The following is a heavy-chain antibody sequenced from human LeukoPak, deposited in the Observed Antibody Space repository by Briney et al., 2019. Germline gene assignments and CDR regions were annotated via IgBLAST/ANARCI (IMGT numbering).Heavy chain of an antibody. Sequence: GGSLRLSCAASGFTFSSYAMSWARQAPGKGLEWVSAISGSGGSTYYADSVKGRFTISRDNSKNTLYLQMNSLRAEDTAVYYCAKQSEGYSYGYRRLFDYWGQGTLVTVSS. CDR3: AKQSEGYSYGYRRLFDY. J-gene: IGHJ4*02. D-gene: IGHD5-18*01. CDR2: ISGSGGST. CDR1: GFTFSSYA. V-gene: IGHV3-23*01.